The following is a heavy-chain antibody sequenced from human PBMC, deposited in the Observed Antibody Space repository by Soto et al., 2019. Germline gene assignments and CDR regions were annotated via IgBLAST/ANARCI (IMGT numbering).Heavy chain of an antibody. CDR3: ARVGVTTFRTLDY. Sequence: ASVKVSCKASRYTFTSYDINWVRQATGQGLEWMGWINPNSGNTGYAQKFQGRVTMTRNTSISTAYMELGSVGAEDTAVYYCARVGVTTFRTLDYWGQGTLVTVSS. CDR1: RYTFTSYD. CDR2: INPNSGNT. J-gene: IGHJ4*02. V-gene: IGHV1-8*01. D-gene: IGHD4-17*01.